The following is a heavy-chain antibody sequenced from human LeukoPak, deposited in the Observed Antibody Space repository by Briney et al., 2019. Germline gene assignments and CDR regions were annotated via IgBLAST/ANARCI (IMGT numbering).Heavy chain of an antibody. V-gene: IGHV3-74*01. CDR3: ARLYSYAYDY. J-gene: IGHJ4*02. CDR2: INSDDSST. Sequence: PGGSLRLSCTASGFTFSGYWMHWVRQAPGKGLVWVSRINSDDSSTRYADSVKGRLTISRDNAKNTVYLQMNSLRAEDTAMYYCARLYSYAYDYWGQGTLVTVSS. D-gene: IGHD3-16*01. CDR1: GFTFSGYW.